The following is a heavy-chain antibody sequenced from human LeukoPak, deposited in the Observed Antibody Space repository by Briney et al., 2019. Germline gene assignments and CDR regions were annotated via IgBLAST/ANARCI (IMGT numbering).Heavy chain of an antibody. CDR2: INPNSGGT. CDR3: AREEYVLRFLEWLSHFDY. CDR1: GYTFTGYF. J-gene: IGHJ4*02. V-gene: IGHV1-2*02. Sequence: ASVKVSCKASGYTFTGYFMHWVRQAPGQGLEWMGWINPNSGGTNYAQKFQGRVTMTRDTSISTAYMELSRLKSDDTAVCYCAREEYVLRFLEWLSHFDYWGQGTLVTVSS. D-gene: IGHD3-3*01.